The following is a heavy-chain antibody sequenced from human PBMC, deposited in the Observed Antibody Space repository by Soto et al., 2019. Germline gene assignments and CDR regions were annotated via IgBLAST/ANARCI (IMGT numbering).Heavy chain of an antibody. CDR3: ARHHGPTTSENWVVP. D-gene: IGHD5-12*01. CDR1: GYTFFTYD. J-gene: IGHJ5*02. CDR2: ISTYSGDT. Sequence: QVHLVQSGVEVKTPGASVRVSCQASGYTFFTYDISWVRQAPGQGLEWMGWISTYSGDTKYAQKFQGRVTMTTDTATPTAYLELRSLRSDDTAVYYCARHHGPTTSENWVVPWGQGNLVTVSS. V-gene: IGHV1-18*01.